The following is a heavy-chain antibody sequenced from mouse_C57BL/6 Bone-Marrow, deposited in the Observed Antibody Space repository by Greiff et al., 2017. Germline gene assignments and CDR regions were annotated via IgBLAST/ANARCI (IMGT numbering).Heavy chain of an antibody. CDR3: ARLLRPYFDY. CDR2: IHPNSGST. Sequence: VKLQQPGAELVKPGASVKLSCKASGYTFTSYWMHWVKQRPGQGLEWIGMIHPNSGSTNYNEKFKSQATLTVDKSSSTAYMQLSSLTSEDSAVYYCARLLRPYFDYWGQGTTLTVSS. CDR1: GYTFTSYW. J-gene: IGHJ2*01. V-gene: IGHV1-64*01. D-gene: IGHD1-1*01.